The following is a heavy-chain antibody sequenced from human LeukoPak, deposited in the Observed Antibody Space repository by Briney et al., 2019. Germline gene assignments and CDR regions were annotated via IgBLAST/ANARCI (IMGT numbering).Heavy chain of an antibody. Sequence: SETLSLTCTVSGGSISSSSYYWGWIRQPPGKGLEWIGSIYYSGSIYYNPSLKSRVTISIDTSKNQFSLKLSSVTAADTAVYFCARVAAAGNYYFDYWGQGTLVTVSS. CDR2: IYYSGSI. CDR1: GGSISSSSYY. CDR3: ARVAAAGNYYFDY. V-gene: IGHV4-39*07. J-gene: IGHJ4*02. D-gene: IGHD6-13*01.